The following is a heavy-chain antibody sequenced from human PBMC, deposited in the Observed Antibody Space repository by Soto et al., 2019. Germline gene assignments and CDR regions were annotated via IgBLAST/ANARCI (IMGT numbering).Heavy chain of an antibody. D-gene: IGHD2-15*01. CDR1: GFTFSSYS. CDR2: ISYDGNRI. V-gene: IGHV3-30-3*02. J-gene: IGHJ5*02. CDR3: ARGLVVPAKGWFDL. Sequence: QQQLVESGGGVVQRGESLRLSCAASGFTFSSYSMNWVRQSPGKGLEWVAVISYDGNRIYYADSVKGRFTISRDNAKNPMFLQMSGLRPEDTAVYYCARGLVVPAKGWFDLWGQGTQVTVSS.